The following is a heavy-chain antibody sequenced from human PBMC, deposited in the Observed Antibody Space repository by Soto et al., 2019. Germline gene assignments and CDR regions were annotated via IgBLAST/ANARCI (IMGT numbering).Heavy chain of an antibody. CDR3: ARVATLLWFGELSPYYFDS. J-gene: IGHJ4*02. CDR1: GYTFTSYG. Sequence: GASVKVSCKASGYTFTSYGISWVRQAPGQGLEWMGWIGAYNGNTNYAQKLQGRVTMTTDTSTSTAYMELRSLRSDDTAVYYCARVATLLWFGELSPYYFDSWGQGTLVTVSS. CDR2: IGAYNGNT. D-gene: IGHD3-10*01. V-gene: IGHV1-18*01.